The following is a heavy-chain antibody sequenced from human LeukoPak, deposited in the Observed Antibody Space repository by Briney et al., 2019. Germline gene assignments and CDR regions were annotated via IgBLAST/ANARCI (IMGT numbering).Heavy chain of an antibody. J-gene: IGHJ4*02. D-gene: IGHD3-22*01. Sequence: QPGGSLRLSCAVSGITLSNYGMSWVRQAPGKGLEWVAGISDSGGRTNYADSVKGRFTISRDNPKNTLYLQMNSLRAEDTAVYFCAKRGVVIRVILVGFHKEAYYFDSWAREPWSPSPQ. CDR3: AKRGVVIRVILVGFHKEAYYFDS. CDR2: ISDSGGRT. V-gene: IGHV3-23*01. CDR1: GITLSNYG.